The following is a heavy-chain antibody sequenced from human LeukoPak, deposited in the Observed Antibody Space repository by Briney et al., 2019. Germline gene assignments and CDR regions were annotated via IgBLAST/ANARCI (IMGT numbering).Heavy chain of an antibody. J-gene: IGHJ4*02. D-gene: IGHD2-15*01. V-gene: IGHV3-15*01. CDR1: GFTFSNAW. CDR2: IKSKTDGGTT. Sequence: GGSLRLSCAASGFTFSNAWMSWVRQAPGKGLEWVGRIKSKTDGGTTDYAAPVKGRFTISRDDSKNTLYLQMNSLKTEDTAVYYCTTEWWLTVYYFDYWGQGTLVTVPS. CDR3: TTEWWLTVYYFDY.